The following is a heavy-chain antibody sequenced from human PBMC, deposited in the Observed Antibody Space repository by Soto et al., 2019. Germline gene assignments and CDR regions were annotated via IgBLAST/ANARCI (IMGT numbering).Heavy chain of an antibody. CDR2: MNSDGSII. V-gene: IGHV3-74*01. CDR1: GYTFGNHW. Sequence: GGSLRLSCAVAGYTFGNHWMHWVRQAPGKGLEWVSRMNSDGSIINYADSVKGRFTVSRDNAKNTLYLQMNSLRVEDTAVYYCATAEVDYWGPGTLVTVAS. J-gene: IGHJ4*02. CDR3: ATAEVDY.